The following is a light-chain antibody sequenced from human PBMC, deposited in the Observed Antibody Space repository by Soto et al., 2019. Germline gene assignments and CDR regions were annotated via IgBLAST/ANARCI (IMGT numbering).Light chain of an antibody. CDR3: LSYTTSSAPYV. V-gene: IGLV2-14*01. J-gene: IGLJ1*01. CDR1: TSDVGGYNY. Sequence: QSVLTQPAAVSGSPGQSITISCTGTTSDVGGYNYVSWYQQHPGKAPKLLIYEVSNRPSGVSNRFSGSKSGNTASLTISGLQAEDEAAYYCLSYTTSSAPYVFGTGTKVTVL. CDR2: EVS.